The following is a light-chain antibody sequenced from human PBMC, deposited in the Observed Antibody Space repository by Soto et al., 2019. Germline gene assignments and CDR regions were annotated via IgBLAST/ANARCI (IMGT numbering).Light chain of an antibody. V-gene: IGLV1-40*01. CDR1: TSNLGAGYD. J-gene: IGLJ3*02. CDR3: QAYDYSLTASV. CDR2: GNR. Sequence: QSALTQPPAVSGAPGQRVTLSCTGNTSNLGAGYDVHWYQQLPGAAPKLVIFGNRNRPSGVPERFSGSKSGTSASLAITGLQAEDEADYYCQAYDYSLTASVFGGGTKLTVL.